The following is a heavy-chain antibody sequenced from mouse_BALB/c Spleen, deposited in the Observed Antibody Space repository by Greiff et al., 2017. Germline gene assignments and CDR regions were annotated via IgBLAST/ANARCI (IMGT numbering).Heavy chain of an antibody. J-gene: IGHJ2*01. CDR2: INSNGGST. Sequence: EVKLVESGGGLVQPGGSLKLSCAASGFTFSSYGMSWVRQTPDKRLELVATINSNGGSTYYPDSVKGRFTISRDNAKNTLYLQMSSLKSEDTAMYYCARRTLDYWGQGTTLTVSS. CDR1: GFTFSSYG. CDR3: ARRTLDY. V-gene: IGHV5-6-3*01.